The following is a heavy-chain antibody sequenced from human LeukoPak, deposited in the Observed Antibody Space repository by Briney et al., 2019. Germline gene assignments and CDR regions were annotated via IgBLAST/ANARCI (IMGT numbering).Heavy chain of an antibody. V-gene: IGHV1-46*01. Sequence: ASVKVSCKASGYTFTKYFMHWVRQAPGQGLESMGIINPRGGSTGYAQKFQGRITMTTDMSTRTVYMELSSLESEDTAVYYCARRDCVGDCYSNWFDPWGQGTLVTVSS. CDR3: ARRDCVGDCYSNWFDP. J-gene: IGHJ5*02. CDR2: INPRGGST. CDR1: GYTFTKYF. D-gene: IGHD2-21*02.